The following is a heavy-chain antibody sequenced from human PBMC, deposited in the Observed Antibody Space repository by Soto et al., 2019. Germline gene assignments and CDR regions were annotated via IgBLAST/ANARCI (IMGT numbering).Heavy chain of an antibody. D-gene: IGHD5-12*01. CDR3: AGAQEIATIKCIDY. Sequence: QVQLVESGGGVVQPGRSLRLSCAASGFTFSSYAMHWVRQAPGKGLEWVAVISYDGSNKYYADSVKGRFTISSDNSKNTLYLQMNIQGSEDTAVYYCAGAQEIATIKCIDYRGRGTMVTVSS. J-gene: IGHJ4*02. CDR2: ISYDGSNK. CDR1: GFTFSSYA. V-gene: IGHV3-30-3*01.